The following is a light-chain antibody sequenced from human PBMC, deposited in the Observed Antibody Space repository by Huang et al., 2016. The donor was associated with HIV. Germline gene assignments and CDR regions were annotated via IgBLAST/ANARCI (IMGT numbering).Light chain of an antibody. Sequence: DIVMTQSPDSLSVSLGEGATINCKSSQSLLYGSDNKNYLAWYQQKPGQPPTLLLYWASTRESGVPDRVSGSGSGTDFTLTISSLQAEDVAVYYCQQYYGTPWTFGQGTKVEIK. CDR3: QQYYGTPWT. CDR2: WAS. CDR1: QSLLYGSDNKNY. V-gene: IGKV4-1*01. J-gene: IGKJ1*01.